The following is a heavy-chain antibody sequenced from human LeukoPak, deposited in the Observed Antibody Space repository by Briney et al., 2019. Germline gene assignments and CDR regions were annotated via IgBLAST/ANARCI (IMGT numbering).Heavy chain of an antibody. CDR3: ARGPNSNWSGLDF. CDR1: GFTFSTYP. Sequence: GGSLRLSCSASGFTFSTYPMHWVRQAPGKGLEYVSAIGSHGDSTYYADSVKGRFTISRDNAKNTLYLQVNNLRAEDTAVYYCARGPNSNWSGLDFWGQGTLLTVSS. D-gene: IGHD6-6*01. CDR2: IGSHGDST. V-gene: IGHV3-64*04. J-gene: IGHJ4*02.